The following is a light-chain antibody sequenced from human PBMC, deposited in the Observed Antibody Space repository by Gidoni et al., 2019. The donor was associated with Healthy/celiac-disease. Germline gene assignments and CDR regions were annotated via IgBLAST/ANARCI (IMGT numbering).Light chain of an antibody. CDR3: QQRSNWPPET. J-gene: IGKJ1*01. V-gene: IGKV3-11*01. CDR2: TAS. CDR1: QSVSSY. Sequence: EIVLTQSPATLSLSPGERATLSCMASQSVSSYLAWYQQKPGQAPRLLIYTASNRATGIPARFSGSGSGTDFTLTISSLEPEDFAVYYCQQRSNWPPETFGQGTKVEIK.